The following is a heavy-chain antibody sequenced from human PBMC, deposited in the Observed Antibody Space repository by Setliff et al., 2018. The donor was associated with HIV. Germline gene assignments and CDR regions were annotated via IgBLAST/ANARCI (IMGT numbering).Heavy chain of an antibody. V-gene: IGHV4-38-2*01. Sequence: SETLSLTCAVSGYSISSGFYWGWIRQPPGKGLEWIGSIYHSGSTYYNPSLKSRVTISVDTSKNQFSLRLNSVTAADTAVYYCASDISPDDGYNRLHYFGYWGQGTLVTVS. D-gene: IGHD5-12*01. CDR3: ASDISPDDGYNRLHYFGY. J-gene: IGHJ4*02. CDR1: GYSISSGFY. CDR2: IYHSGST.